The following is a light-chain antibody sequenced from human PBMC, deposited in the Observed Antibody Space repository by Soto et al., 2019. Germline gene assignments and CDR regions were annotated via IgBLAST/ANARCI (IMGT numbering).Light chain of an antibody. CDR2: YDS. J-gene: IGLJ2*01. Sequence: SYELTQPPSVSVAPGETARISCGGNNVGSRSVHWYQQKTGQAPFLVIYYDSGRPSGIPERFSGSNSGNTATLIISRVEAGDEADYYCQVWEATGDQVVFGGGTKLTVL. CDR3: QVWEATGDQVV. V-gene: IGLV3-21*01. CDR1: NVGSRS.